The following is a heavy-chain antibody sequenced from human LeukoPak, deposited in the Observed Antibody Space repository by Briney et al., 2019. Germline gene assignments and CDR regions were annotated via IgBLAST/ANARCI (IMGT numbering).Heavy chain of an antibody. CDR1: GFTFSSC. V-gene: IGHV3-21*01. Sequence: NPGGSLRLSCAASGFTFSSCMNWVRQAPGKGLEWVSSISSSGSFIYYADSVKGRLTTSRDNAKNSLYLQMNSLRADDTAVYYCARVVTAAWDWFDPWGQGTLVTASS. J-gene: IGHJ5*02. D-gene: IGHD2-2*01. CDR2: ISSSGSFI. CDR3: ARVVTAAWDWFDP.